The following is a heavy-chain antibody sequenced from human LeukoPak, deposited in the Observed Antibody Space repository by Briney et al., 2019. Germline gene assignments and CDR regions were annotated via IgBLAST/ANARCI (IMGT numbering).Heavy chain of an antibody. D-gene: IGHD6-13*01. CDR2: IGTAGEI. CDR1: GFTLSRYD. CDR3: ARAAYSSTWYSRYFDL. J-gene: IGHJ2*01. Sequence: GGSLRLSCAASGFTLSRYDIHWVSQATGKGLEWVSGIGTAGEIYYPGSVKGRFTISRENAKNSLYLQMNSLRAGDTAVYYCARAAYSSTWYSRYFDLWGRGTLVTVSS. V-gene: IGHV3-13*01.